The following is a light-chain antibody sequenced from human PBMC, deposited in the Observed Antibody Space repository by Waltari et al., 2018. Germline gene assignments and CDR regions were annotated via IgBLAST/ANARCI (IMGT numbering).Light chain of an antibody. V-gene: IGKV1-39*01. J-gene: IGKJ2*01. CDR2: AAS. CDR3: QQSYVTLYT. CDR1: QSITNS. Sequence: DIQMTQSPSSLSASFGDRVTITCRASQSITNSLNLYQQKPGKAPKLLIYAASSLQSGVPSRFSGSGSGTDFTLTISSLQPEDFATYYCQQSYVTLYTFGQGTKLEIK.